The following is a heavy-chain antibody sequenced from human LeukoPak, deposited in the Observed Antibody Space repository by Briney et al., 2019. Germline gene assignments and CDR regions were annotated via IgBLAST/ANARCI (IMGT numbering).Heavy chain of an antibody. Sequence: GGSLRLSCSASGTAFRTYAMHWVRQPPGKGLYYVSAISINGGSTYYADSVRGRFTISRDNSKNTLYLQMSSLRPDDTAVYYCVRAYDENPLGWFDPWGQGTLVTVSS. D-gene: IGHD5-12*01. V-gene: IGHV3-64D*06. CDR2: ISINGGST. CDR3: VRAYDENPLGWFDP. J-gene: IGHJ5*02. CDR1: GTAFRTYA.